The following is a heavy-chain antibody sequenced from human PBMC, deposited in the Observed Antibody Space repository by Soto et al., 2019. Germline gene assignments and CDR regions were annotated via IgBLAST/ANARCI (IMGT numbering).Heavy chain of an antibody. CDR1: GGSISNFY. D-gene: IGHD3-22*01. CDR3: ARDSPDYYDSSGSLDY. V-gene: IGHV4-59*12. CDR2: ISYSGNT. J-gene: IGHJ4*02. Sequence: SETLSLTCTVSGGSISNFYWSWIRQPPGTGLEWIGYISYSGNTNYNPSLKRRVTISVDTSKNQFSLKLTSVTAADTAVYYCARDSPDYYDSSGSLDYWGQGTLVIVSS.